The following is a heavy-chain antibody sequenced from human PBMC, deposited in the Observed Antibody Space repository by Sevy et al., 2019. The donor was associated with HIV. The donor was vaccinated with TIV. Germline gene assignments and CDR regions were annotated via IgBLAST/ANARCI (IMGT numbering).Heavy chain of an antibody. Sequence: GGSLRLSCSASGFTFRSFSMHWVRQAPGKGLEWVAALWHDGRTKEYADSLKGRFTISRDNSKNMLSLEMNSLRAEDTGLYFCARDSARVIVPTAGFDSWGQGTVVTVSS. J-gene: IGHJ5*01. CDR3: ARDSARVIVPTAGFDS. D-gene: IGHD1-1*01. V-gene: IGHV3-33*01. CDR2: LWHDGRTK. CDR1: GFTFRSFS.